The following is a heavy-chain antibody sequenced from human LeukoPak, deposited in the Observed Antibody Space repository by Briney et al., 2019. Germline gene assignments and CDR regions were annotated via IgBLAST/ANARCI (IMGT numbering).Heavy chain of an antibody. D-gene: IGHD6-13*01. CDR3: ARGSPDIAAAGTNKDYGMDV. J-gene: IGHJ6*02. CDR2: ISYDGSNK. CDR1: GFTFSSYA. V-gene: IGHV3-30-3*01. Sequence: PGGSLRLSCAASGFTFSSYAMRWVRQAPGKGLEWVAVISYDGSNKYYADSVKGRFTISRDNSKNTLYLQMNSLRAEDTAVYYCARGSPDIAAAGTNKDYGMDVWGQGTTVTVSS.